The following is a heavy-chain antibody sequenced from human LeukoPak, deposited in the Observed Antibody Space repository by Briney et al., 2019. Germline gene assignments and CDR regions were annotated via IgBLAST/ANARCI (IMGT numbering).Heavy chain of an antibody. J-gene: IGHJ4*02. CDR2: ISYDGSIK. CDR1: GFTFSSYG. CDR3: AIQAGDFDY. V-gene: IGHV3-30*03. Sequence: GRSLRLSCAASGFTFSSYGMHWVRQAPGKGLEWVAVISYDGSIKYYADSVKGRFTISRDNSKNTLYLQMNSLRAEDTAVYYCAIQAGDFDYWGQGTLVTVSS. D-gene: IGHD4-17*01.